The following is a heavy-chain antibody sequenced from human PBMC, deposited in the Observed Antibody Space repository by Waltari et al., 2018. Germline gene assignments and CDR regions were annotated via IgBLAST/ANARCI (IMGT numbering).Heavy chain of an antibody. CDR1: GYTFTRDG. Sequence: QVQLVQSGSELKKPGASVKVSCKASGYTFTRDGMNWVRQAPGQGLEWMGWINTNTGNPTEAQGFTGRFVFSLDTSVSTAYLQINSLKAEDTAVYYCARDPPGSTLDHWGQGTLVTVSS. J-gene: IGHJ4*02. CDR2: INTNTGNP. CDR3: ARDPPGSTLDH. D-gene: IGHD3-10*01. V-gene: IGHV7-4-1*02.